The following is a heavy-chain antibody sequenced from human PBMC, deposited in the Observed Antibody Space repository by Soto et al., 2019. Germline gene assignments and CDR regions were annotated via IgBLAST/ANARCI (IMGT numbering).Heavy chain of an antibody. Sequence: GGSLRLSCAASGFTFSSYAMSWVRQAPGKGLEWVSAISGSGGSTYYADTVKGRFTISTDNSKNTLYLQMNSLRAEDTAVYYCAKDRPVLLWFGEPLEGFIPFDIWGQGTMVTVSS. D-gene: IGHD3-10*01. CDR2: ISGSGGST. J-gene: IGHJ3*02. CDR1: GFTFSSYA. V-gene: IGHV3-23*01. CDR3: AKDRPVLLWFGEPLEGFIPFDI.